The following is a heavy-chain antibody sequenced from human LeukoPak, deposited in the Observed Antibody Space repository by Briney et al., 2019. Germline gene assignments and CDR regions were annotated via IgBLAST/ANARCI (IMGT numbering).Heavy chain of an antibody. CDR2: IKPDGTTK. D-gene: IGHD6-13*01. V-gene: IGHV3-7*03. CDR3: ARSIPYGTTWYGRSDY. J-gene: IGHJ4*02. Sequence: GGSLRLSCAAPGFPFSSYSMTWVRQAPGKGLEWVANIKPDGTTKFYVDSVKGRFTISRDNALNSLYLQMNSLRAEDTAIYYCARSIPYGTTWYGRSDYWGQGTLVTVSS. CDR1: GFPFSSYS.